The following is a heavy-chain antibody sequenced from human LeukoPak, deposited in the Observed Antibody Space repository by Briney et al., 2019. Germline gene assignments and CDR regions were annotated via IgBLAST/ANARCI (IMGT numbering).Heavy chain of an antibody. CDR2: INPNSGGT. V-gene: IGHV1-2*02. CDR3: ARDTGDGTGAFDI. Sequence: GASVKVSCKASGYTFTGYYMHWVRQAPGPGLEWMGWINPNSGGTNYAQKFQGRVTMTRDTSISTAYMELSRLRSDDSAVYYCARDTGDGTGAFDIWGQGTMVTVSS. CDR1: GYTFTGYY. D-gene: IGHD6-19*01. J-gene: IGHJ3*02.